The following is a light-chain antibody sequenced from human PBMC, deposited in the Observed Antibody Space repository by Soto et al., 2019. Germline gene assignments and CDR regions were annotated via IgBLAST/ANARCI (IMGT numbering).Light chain of an antibody. Sequence: DIQMTQSPSTLSASVGDRVTITFRASQSISNWLAWYQQKSGKAPKLLIYDASSLERGVPSRFSGSGSGTEFTLTISNLQPDDFATYYCQQCNSYSRTFGLGTKVDIK. CDR1: QSISNW. J-gene: IGKJ1*01. V-gene: IGKV1-5*01. CDR2: DAS. CDR3: QQCNSYSRT.